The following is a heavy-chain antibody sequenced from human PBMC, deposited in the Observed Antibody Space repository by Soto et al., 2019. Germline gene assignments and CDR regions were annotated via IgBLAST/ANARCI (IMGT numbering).Heavy chain of an antibody. D-gene: IGHD6-6*01. CDR1: GFTVSSNY. Sequence: GGSLRLSCAASGFTVSSNYMSWVRQAPGKGLEWVSVIYSGGSTYYADSVKGRFTISRHNSKNTLYLQMNRLRAEDTAVYYCARGSSSSDPYYYYYMDVWGKGTTVTVSS. CDR3: ARGSSSSDPYYYYYMDV. J-gene: IGHJ6*03. CDR2: IYSGGST. V-gene: IGHV3-53*04.